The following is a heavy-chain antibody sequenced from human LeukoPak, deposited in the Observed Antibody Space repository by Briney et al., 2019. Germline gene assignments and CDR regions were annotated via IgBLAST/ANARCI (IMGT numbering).Heavy chain of an antibody. J-gene: IGHJ4*02. CDR2: INHSGST. CDR3: ARGRSPNFDY. Sequence: SETLSLTCAVYGGSFNGYYWSWIRQPPGKGLEWIGEINHSGSTNYNPSLKSRVTISVDTSKNQFSLKLSSVTAADTAVYYCARGRSPNFDYWGQGTLVTVSS. CDR1: GGSFNGYY. V-gene: IGHV4-34*01.